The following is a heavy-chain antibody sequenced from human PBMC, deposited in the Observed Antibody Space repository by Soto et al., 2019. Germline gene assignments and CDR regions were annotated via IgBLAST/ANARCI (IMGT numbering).Heavy chain of an antibody. J-gene: IGHJ6*02. V-gene: IGHV3-33*06. CDR2: IWYDGSNK. D-gene: IGHD2-15*01. CDR1: GFTFSTYG. Sequence: QVQLVESGGGVVQPGRSLRVSCAASGFTFSTYGMHWVRQAPGKGLEWVAVIWYDGSNKYYADSVKGRFTISRDNSKNTLYLQMNSLRAEDTAVYYCAKSGTGSCYYGMDVWGQGTTVTVSS. CDR3: AKSGTGSCYYGMDV.